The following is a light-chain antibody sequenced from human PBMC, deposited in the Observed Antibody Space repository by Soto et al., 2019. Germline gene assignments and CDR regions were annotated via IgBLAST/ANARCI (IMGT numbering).Light chain of an antibody. V-gene: IGKV3-20*01. CDR3: QQYGSSGT. CDR2: GAS. Sequence: EIVLTQSPGTLALSPGERATLSCRASQSVNSRLAWYQHKPGQAPRLLISGASNRASGIPARFSGSGSGTDFTLTISRLEPEDFAVYYCQQYGSSGTFGQGTKVDIK. CDR1: QSVNSR. J-gene: IGKJ1*01.